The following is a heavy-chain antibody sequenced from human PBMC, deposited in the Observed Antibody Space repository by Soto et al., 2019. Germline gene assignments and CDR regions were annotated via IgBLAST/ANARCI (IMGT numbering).Heavy chain of an antibody. V-gene: IGHV1-18*01. CDR1: GYTFTSYG. J-gene: IGHJ3*02. CDR3: ARTLRGYCSVGSCYQDAFDI. CDR2: ISAYNGNT. Sequence: QVQLVQSGAEVKKPGASVKVSCKASGYTFTSYGISWVRQAPGQGLEWMGWISAYNGNTNYAQKLQGRVTMTTDTSTSTAYMELRSLRSDDTAVYYCARTLRGYCSVGSCYQDAFDIWGQGTMVTVSS. D-gene: IGHD2-15*01.